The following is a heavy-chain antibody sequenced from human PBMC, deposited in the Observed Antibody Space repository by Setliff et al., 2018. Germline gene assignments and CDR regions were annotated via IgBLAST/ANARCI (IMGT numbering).Heavy chain of an antibody. CDR3: ATFGPCKGVSGTCPPRDS. V-gene: IGHV4-59*11. D-gene: IGHD6-19*01. Sequence: PSETLSLTCTVSDGSSSSHYWSWIRQPPGKGLEWIGYIHFSGTTNYNPSLKSRVTLSLDTSKNQFSLELSSVTAADTAMYYCATFGPCKGVSGTCPPRDSWGQGTLVTVSS. CDR2: IHFSGTT. J-gene: IGHJ4*02. CDR1: DGSSSSHY.